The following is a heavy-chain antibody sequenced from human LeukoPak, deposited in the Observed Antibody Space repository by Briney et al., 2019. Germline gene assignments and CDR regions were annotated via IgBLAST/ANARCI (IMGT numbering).Heavy chain of an antibody. V-gene: IGHV4-59*01. D-gene: IGHD6-19*01. J-gene: IGHJ4*02. Sequence: SETLSLTCSVSGGSISSYYWSWIRQPPGKGLEWIGYIYSTGSTNYNPSLKSRVTISVDTSKNQFSLKLTSVTAADTAVYYCARRDSSGWYLFDYWGQGMLVTVSS. CDR1: GGSISSYY. CDR2: IYSTGST. CDR3: ARRDSSGWYLFDY.